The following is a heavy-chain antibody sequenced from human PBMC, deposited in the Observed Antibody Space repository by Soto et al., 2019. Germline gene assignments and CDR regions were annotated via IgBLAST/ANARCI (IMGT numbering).Heavy chain of an antibody. J-gene: IGHJ4*02. CDR2: MYFRGST. CDR3: ARLALATGRTYDY. Sequence: QLQLQESGPGLVKPSETLSLICTVSGGSVSSSGYYWGWIRQPPGKGLEWIGSMYFRGSTYYNPSLQSRVSISVDPSKNQFSLKLTSVTAADTAVYYCARLALATGRTYDYWGQGTLVTVSS. V-gene: IGHV4-39*01. CDR1: GGSVSSSGYY.